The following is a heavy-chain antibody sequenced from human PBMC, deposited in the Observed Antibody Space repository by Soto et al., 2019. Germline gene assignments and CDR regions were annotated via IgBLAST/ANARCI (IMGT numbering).Heavy chain of an antibody. J-gene: IGHJ3*02. D-gene: IGHD3-3*01. CDR2: SYYRGST. CDR3: ARVQGITIFGVIIGDAFDI. Sequence: SETLSLTCTVSGACSSSYDWSWIRQPPGKVLGWSGCSYYRGSTNYNTSLKSRVTISVDTSKNQFSLKLTSVTAADTAVYYCARVQGITIFGVIIGDAFDIWGQGTMVT. CDR1: GACSSSYD. V-gene: IGHV4-59*13.